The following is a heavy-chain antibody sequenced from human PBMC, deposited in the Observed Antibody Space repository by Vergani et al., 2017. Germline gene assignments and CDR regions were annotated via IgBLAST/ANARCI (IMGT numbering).Heavy chain of an antibody. CDR2: ISAYNGNT. J-gene: IGHJ5*02. CDR1: GYTFTSYG. CDR3: ARDRIFYDFWSGYWFDP. D-gene: IGHD3-3*01. Sequence: QVQLVQSGAEVKKPGASVKVSCKASGYTFTSYGISWVRQAPGQGLEWMGWISAYNGNTNYAQKLQGRVTLTTDTSTSTAYMELRSLRSDDTAVYYCARDRIFYDFWSGYWFDPWGQGTLVTVSS. V-gene: IGHV1-18*01.